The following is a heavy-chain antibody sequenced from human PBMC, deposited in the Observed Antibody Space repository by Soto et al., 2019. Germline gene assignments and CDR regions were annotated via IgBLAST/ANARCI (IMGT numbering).Heavy chain of an antibody. J-gene: IGHJ3*02. CDR1: GGSISSINCY. D-gene: IGHD3-10*01. CDR2: VYHSGST. CDR3: VIGVRGAINISPDVFDI. Sequence: PSETLSLTCAVSGGSISSINCYWGWIRQPPGKGLEWIGSVYHSGSTYYNPSLKSRVTIFVDTPKNQFSLNLTSVIAADTAVYYCVIGVRGAINISPDVFDIWGHGTMVTVSS. V-gene: IGHV4-39*01.